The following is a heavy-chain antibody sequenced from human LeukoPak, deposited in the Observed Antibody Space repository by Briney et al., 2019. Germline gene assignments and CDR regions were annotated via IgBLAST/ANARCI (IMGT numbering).Heavy chain of an antibody. CDR3: AAYCSGGSCYSEGGYYYGMDV. D-gene: IGHD2-15*01. J-gene: IGHJ6*04. Sequence: SVKVSCKASGGTFSSYAISWVRQAPGQGLEWMGGIIPIFGTANYAQKFQGRVTITADESTSTAYMELSSLRSEDTAVCYCAAYCSGGSCYSEGGYYYGMDVWGKGTTVTVSS. CDR1: GGTFSSYA. V-gene: IGHV1-69*13. CDR2: IIPIFGTA.